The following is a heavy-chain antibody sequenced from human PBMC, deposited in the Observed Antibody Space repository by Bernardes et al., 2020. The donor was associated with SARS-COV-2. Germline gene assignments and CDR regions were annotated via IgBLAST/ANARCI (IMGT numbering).Heavy chain of an antibody. J-gene: IGHJ6*02. CDR3: ALPPTNYDRYGMDV. CDR2: INPNSGGT. V-gene: IGHV1-2*02. CDR1: GYTFTGYY. D-gene: IGHD3-22*01. Sequence: ASVKVSCKASGYTFTGYYIHWVRQAPGQGLEWMGWINPNSGGTTYAQKFQGRVTMTRDTSISTAYMELSRLRSDDTAVYYCALPPTNYDRYGMDVWGQGTTVTGSS.